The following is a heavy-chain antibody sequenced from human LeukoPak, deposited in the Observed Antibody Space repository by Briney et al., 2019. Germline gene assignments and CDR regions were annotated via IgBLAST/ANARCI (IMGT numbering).Heavy chain of an antibody. D-gene: IGHD6-13*01. CDR2: INPNSGGT. CDR1: GYTFTGYY. V-gene: IGHV1-2*02. J-gene: IGHJ4*02. Sequence: ASVKVSCKASGYTFTGYYMHWVRQAPGQRLEWMGWINPNSGGTNYAQKFQGRVTMTRDTSISTAYMELSRLRSDDTAVYYCARVGFIAGTFDYWGQGTLVTVSS. CDR3: ARVGFIAGTFDY.